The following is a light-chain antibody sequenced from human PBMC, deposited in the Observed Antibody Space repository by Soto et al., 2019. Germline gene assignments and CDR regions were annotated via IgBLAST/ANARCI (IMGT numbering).Light chain of an antibody. CDR1: QSVSNNY. Sequence: EVVLTRSPGALSLSPGDRATLSCRASQSVSNNYFAWYQQKPGQAPRLLIFGSSDRATGIPDRFSGSGSGTDFTLTISRLEPEDFAVYYCQQYGSSPPYTFGQGTKLEIK. J-gene: IGKJ2*01. CDR3: QQYGSSPPYT. V-gene: IGKV3-20*01. CDR2: GSS.